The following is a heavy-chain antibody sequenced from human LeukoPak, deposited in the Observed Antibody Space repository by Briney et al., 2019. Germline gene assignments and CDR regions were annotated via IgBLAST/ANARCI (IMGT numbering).Heavy chain of an antibody. J-gene: IGHJ4*02. CDR2: IKSDGSST. CDR1: VFTFSTDW. CDR3: AREWRITGNCDY. D-gene: IGHD1-14*01. V-gene: IGHV3-74*03. Sequence: PGVSLRLSCAASVFTFSTDWMHGVRQAPGKGREWGSRIKSDGSSTKYANFVTGRFTVSRNNAKKTLYLQMNSLRAEDTAVYYCAREWRITGNCDYWGQGTLVTVSS.